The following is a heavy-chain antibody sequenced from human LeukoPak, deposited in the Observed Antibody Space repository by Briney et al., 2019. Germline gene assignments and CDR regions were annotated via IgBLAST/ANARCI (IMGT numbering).Heavy chain of an antibody. J-gene: IGHJ4*02. CDR1: GFTFDDYA. D-gene: IGHD3-9*01. V-gene: IGHV3-74*01. Sequence: GGSLRLSCAASGFTFDDYAMHWVRQAPGKGLVWVSRINSDGRSTNYADSVKGRFSISRDNAENTLYLQMNSLRVEDTAVYYCVRGADTGYSSDSWGQGTLVTVSS. CDR2: INSDGRST. CDR3: VRGADTGYSSDS.